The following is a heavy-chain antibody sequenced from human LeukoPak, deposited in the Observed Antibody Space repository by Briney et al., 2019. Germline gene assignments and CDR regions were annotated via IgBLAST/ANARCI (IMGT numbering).Heavy chain of an antibody. J-gene: IGHJ5*02. Sequence: GGSLRLSCAASGFTFRSYAMHWVRQAPGKGLEWVAVISYDGSNKYYADSVKGRFTISRDNSKNTLYLQMNSLRAEDTAVYYCASTSGTWGQGTLVTVSS. CDR3: ASTSGT. V-gene: IGHV3-30-3*01. CDR1: GFTFRSYA. D-gene: IGHD6-13*01. CDR2: ISYDGSNK.